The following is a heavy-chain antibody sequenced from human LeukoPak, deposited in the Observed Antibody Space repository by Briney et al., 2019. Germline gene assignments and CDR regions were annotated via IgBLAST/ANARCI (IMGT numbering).Heavy chain of an antibody. CDR1: GYSFTSYW. D-gene: IGHD6-13*01. V-gene: IGHV5-51*01. CDR2: IYPGDSDT. J-gene: IGHJ4*02. Sequence: GESLKISCKGSGYSFTSYWIGWVRQMPGKGLEWMGIIYPGDSDTRYSPSFQGQVTISADKSISTAYLQWSSLKASDTAMYYCARLRYSSSWYHKYFDYWGQGTLVTVSS. CDR3: ARLRYSSSWYHKYFDY.